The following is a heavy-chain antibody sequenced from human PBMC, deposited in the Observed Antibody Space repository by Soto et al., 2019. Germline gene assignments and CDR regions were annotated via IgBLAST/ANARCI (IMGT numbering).Heavy chain of an antibody. D-gene: IGHD3-22*01. J-gene: IGHJ4*02. Sequence: SETLSLTCTVSGGSISSADYYWSWIRQPPGKGLEWIGYIYYSGSTYYNPSLKSRVTISVDTSKNQFSLKLSSVTAADTAVYYCARDKRYYYDSSGYYSTFFDYWGQGTLVTVSS. CDR2: IYYSGST. V-gene: IGHV4-30-4*01. CDR1: GGSISSADYY. CDR3: ARDKRYYYDSSGYYSTFFDY.